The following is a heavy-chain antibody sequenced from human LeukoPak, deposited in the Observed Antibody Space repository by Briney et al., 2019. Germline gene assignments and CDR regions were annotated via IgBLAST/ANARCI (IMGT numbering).Heavy chain of an antibody. D-gene: IGHD3-10*01. V-gene: IGHV4-59*01. CDR1: GGSISSYY. CDR3: AGSMVRGVKGFDP. CDR2: IYYSGST. J-gene: IGHJ5*02. Sequence: SETLSLTCTVSGGSISSYYWSWIRQPPGKGLEWIGYIYYSGSTNYNPSLKSRVTISVDTSKNQFSLKLSSVTAADTAVYYCAGSMVRGVKGFDPWGQGTLVTVSS.